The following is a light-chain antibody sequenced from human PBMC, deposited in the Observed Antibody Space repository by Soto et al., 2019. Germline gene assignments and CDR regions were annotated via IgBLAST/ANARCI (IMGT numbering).Light chain of an antibody. CDR3: SSYTSISTTDVV. J-gene: IGLJ2*01. CDR1: TSDVGGYNY. Sequence: QSVLTQPASVSGSLGQSITISCTGTTSDVGGYNYVSWYQQHPGKAPKLMIYDVSNRPSGVSNRFSSSKSGNTASLTISGLQAEDEADYYCSSYTSISTTDVVFGGGTKLTVL. V-gene: IGLV2-14*03. CDR2: DVS.